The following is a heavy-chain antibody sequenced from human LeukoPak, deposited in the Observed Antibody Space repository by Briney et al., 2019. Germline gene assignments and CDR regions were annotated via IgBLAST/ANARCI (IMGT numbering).Heavy chain of an antibody. D-gene: IGHD3-9*01. CDR3: GRLAGYYTFDY. CDR2: ISGSGGST. J-gene: IGHJ4*02. CDR1: GFTFSSYA. Sequence: GGSLRLSCAASGFTFSSYAMSWVRQAPGKGLEWVSGISGSGGSTYYADSVKGRFTISRDNSKNSLYLQMNSLRAEDTAVYYCGRLAGYYTFDYWGQGTLVTVSS. V-gene: IGHV3-23*01.